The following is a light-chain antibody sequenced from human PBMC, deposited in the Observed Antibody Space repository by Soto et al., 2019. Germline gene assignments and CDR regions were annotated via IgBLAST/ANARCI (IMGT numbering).Light chain of an antibody. CDR1: SSDVGAYNY. CDR3: SSYTSSNTEV. Sequence: QSALAQPASVSGSPGHSITISCTGTSSDVGAYNYVSWYQHHPGKAPKLIIYDVSDRPSGVSNRFSASKSGSTASLTISGLQAEDEADYYCSSYTSSNTEVFGTGTKVTVL. CDR2: DVS. V-gene: IGLV2-14*03. J-gene: IGLJ1*01.